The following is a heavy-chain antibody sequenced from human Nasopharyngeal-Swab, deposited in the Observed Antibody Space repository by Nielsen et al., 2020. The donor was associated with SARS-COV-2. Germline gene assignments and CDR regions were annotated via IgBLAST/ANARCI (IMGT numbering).Heavy chain of an antibody. CDR1: GFPFRNYY. Sequence: GESLKISCAASGFPFRNYYMTLVRQAPGKGLEWVAVIWYDGSNKYYADSVKGRFTISRHNSKNTLYLQMNSLRAEDTAVYYCAREPSFSSGYEFHWGQRTLVTVSS. J-gene: IGHJ4*02. CDR2: IWYDGSNK. V-gene: IGHV3-33*08. D-gene: IGHD5-12*01. CDR3: AREPSFSSGYEFH.